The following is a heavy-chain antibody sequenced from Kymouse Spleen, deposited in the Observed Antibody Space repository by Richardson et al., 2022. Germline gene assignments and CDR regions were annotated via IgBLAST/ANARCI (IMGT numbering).Heavy chain of an antibody. CDR1: GFTFDDYA. CDR3: AKDIGYNWNYGFDY. Sequence: EVQLVESGGGLVQPGRSLRLSCAASGFTFDDYAMHWVRQAPGKGLEWVSGISWNSGSIGYADSVKGRFTISRDNAKNSLYLQMNSLRAEDTALYYCAKDIGYNWNYGFDYWGQGTLVTVSS. J-gene: IGHJ4*02. D-gene: IGHD1-7*01. CDR2: ISWNSGSI. V-gene: IGHV3-9*01.